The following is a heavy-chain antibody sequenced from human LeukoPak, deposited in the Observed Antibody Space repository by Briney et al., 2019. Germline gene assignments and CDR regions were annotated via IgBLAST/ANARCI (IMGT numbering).Heavy chain of an antibody. Sequence: GGSLRLSCAASGFTFSSYAMHWVRQAPGKGLEWVANIKQDGSEKYYVDSVKGRFTISRDNAKNSLYLQMNSLRAEDTAVYYCARPGSGSYYWPYYMDVWGKGTTVTVSS. CDR2: IKQDGSEK. CDR3: ARPGSGSYYWPYYMDV. CDR1: GFTFSSYA. J-gene: IGHJ6*03. D-gene: IGHD1-26*01. V-gene: IGHV3-7*01.